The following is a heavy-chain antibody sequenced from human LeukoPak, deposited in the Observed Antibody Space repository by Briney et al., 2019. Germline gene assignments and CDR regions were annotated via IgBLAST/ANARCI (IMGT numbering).Heavy chain of an antibody. CDR1: GFTFSSYA. Sequence: PGGSLRLSCAASGFTFSSYAMHWVRQAPGKGLEWVAVISYDGSNKYYADSVKGRFTISRDNSKNTLYPQMNSLRAEDTAVYYCARDFPASGMDVWGQGTTVTVSS. V-gene: IGHV3-30-3*01. D-gene: IGHD2/OR15-2a*01. CDR2: ISYDGSNK. J-gene: IGHJ6*02. CDR3: ARDFPASGMDV.